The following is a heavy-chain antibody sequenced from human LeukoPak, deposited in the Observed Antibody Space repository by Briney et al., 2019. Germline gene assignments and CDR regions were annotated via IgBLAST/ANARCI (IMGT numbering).Heavy chain of an antibody. J-gene: IGHJ4*02. V-gene: IGHV3-15*01. CDR3: TADSPVSMAHSFDF. CDR1: GFTVSSNY. D-gene: IGHD6-6*01. Sequence: NPGGSLRLSCAASGFTVSSNYMSWVRQAPGKGLEWVARIKSRHSGETTDYPAPVKGRFTISRDDSENTVHLQMNSLKIEDTAVYYCTADSPVSMAHSFDFWGQGILVTVSS. CDR2: IKSRHSGETT.